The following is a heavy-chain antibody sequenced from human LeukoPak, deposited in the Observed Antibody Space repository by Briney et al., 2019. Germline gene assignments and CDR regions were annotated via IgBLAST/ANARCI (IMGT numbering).Heavy chain of an antibody. D-gene: IGHD3-16*01. CDR2: ISGSSSTI. CDR3: SIGGGYFQH. Sequence: GGSLRLSCAGSGFTFSSYWMSWVRQAPGKGLEWVSYISGSSSTIYYADSVKGRFTISRDKAKNSLYLQMNSLRDEDTAVYYCSIGGGYFQHWGQGTLVIVSS. CDR1: GFTFSSYW. J-gene: IGHJ1*01. V-gene: IGHV3-48*02.